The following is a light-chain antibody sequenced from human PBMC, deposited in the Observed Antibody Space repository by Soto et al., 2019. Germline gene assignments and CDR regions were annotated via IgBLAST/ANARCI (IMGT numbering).Light chain of an antibody. J-gene: IGKJ1*01. V-gene: IGKV1-33*01. CDR1: QDISNY. Sequence: DIQMTQSPSSLSASVGDRVTITCQASQDISNYLNWYQQKPGKAPKLLIYDASNLETGVPSRFSGSGSGTEFTLTITNLQPDDYGTYYCQQYDSYLATFGQGTKVDIK. CDR3: QQYDSYLAT. CDR2: DAS.